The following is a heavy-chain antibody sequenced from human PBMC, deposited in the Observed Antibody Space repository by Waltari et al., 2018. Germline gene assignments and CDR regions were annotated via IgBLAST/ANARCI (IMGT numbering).Heavy chain of an antibody. V-gene: IGHV4-39*07. CDR2: IYLSGNT. Sequence: QLQLQESGPGLVKPSETLSPSCAVSGDSSTSTGYYWGWIRQSPGKELEWIGTIYLSGNTYYNPSLKSRVTMSVDTSKNQFSLKVSFVTAADTAVYYCMRGAGVWGQGTTVTVSS. J-gene: IGHJ6*02. CDR1: GDSSTSTGYY. CDR3: MRGAGV.